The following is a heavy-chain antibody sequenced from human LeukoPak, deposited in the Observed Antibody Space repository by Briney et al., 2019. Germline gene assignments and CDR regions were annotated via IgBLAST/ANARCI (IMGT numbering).Heavy chain of an antibody. CDR3: ARVLVQGMDV. CDR1: GGSISSYH. CDR2: IYYSGST. D-gene: IGHD1-26*01. V-gene: IGHV4-59*01. Sequence: NPSETLSLTCTVSGGSISSYHWSWIRQPPGKGLEWIGYIYYSGSTNYNPSLKSRVTISVDTSKNQFSLKLSSVTAADTAVYYCARVLVQGMDVWGQGTTVTVSS. J-gene: IGHJ6*02.